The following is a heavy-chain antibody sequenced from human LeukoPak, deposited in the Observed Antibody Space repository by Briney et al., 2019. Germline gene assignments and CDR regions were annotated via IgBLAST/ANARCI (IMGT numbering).Heavy chain of an antibody. D-gene: IGHD6-19*01. CDR1: GFTFSSYG. Sequence: GGSLRLSCAASGFTFSSYGMHWVRQAPGKGLEWVAFIRYDGSNKYYADSVKGRFTISRDNSKNTLYLQMNSLRAEDTAVCYCANTLEYSSGLDYWGQGTLVTVSS. CDR3: ANTLEYSSGLDY. V-gene: IGHV3-30*02. J-gene: IGHJ4*02. CDR2: IRYDGSNK.